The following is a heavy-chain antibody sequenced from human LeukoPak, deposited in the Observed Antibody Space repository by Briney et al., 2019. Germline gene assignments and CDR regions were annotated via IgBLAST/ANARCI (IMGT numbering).Heavy chain of an antibody. J-gene: IGHJ5*02. CDR1: GGSITSGGYS. CDR2: IHDSGST. Sequence: SETLSLTCAVSGGSITSGGYSWSWIRQTPGKGLEWIAYIHDSGSTYYNPSLKSRVSISIDTSKNHFSLKLSSMTAADTAVYYCARVVAAAGNNWFDPWGQGTLVTVSS. D-gene: IGHD6-13*01. CDR3: ARVVAAAGNNWFDP. V-gene: IGHV4-30-4*07.